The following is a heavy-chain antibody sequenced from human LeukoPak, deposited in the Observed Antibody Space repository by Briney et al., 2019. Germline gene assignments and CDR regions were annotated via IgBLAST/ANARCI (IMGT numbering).Heavy chain of an antibody. V-gene: IGHV4-34*01. CDR1: GGSFSGYY. J-gene: IGHJ6*02. CDR2: INHSGSA. Sequence: PSETLSLTCAVYGGSFSGYYWSWIRQPPGKGLERIGEINHSGSANYNPSLKSRVTISVDTSKNQFSLKLSSVTAADTAVYYCARNGVRGYYYGYGMDVWGQGTTVTVSS. CDR3: ARNGVRGYYYGYGMDV. D-gene: IGHD2-8*01.